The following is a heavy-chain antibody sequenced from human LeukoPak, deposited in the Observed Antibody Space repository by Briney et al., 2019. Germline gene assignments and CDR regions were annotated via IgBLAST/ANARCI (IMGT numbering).Heavy chain of an antibody. CDR2: IYPGDSDT. D-gene: IGHD3-22*01. CDR1: GYSFTGYW. V-gene: IGHV5-51*01. CDR3: ARRLGWDYDSSGYKFDY. Sequence: GESLKISXKGSGYSFTGYWIGWVRQMPGKGLEWMGIIYPGDSDTIYSPSFQGQVTITADKSISTAYLQWSSLKASDTAMYYCARRLGWDYDSSGYKFDYWGQGTLVTVSS. J-gene: IGHJ4*02.